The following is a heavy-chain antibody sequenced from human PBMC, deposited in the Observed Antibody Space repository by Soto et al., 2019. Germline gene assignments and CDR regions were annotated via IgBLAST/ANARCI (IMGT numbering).Heavy chain of an antibody. CDR3: ARGHRAIFGVVKSGWFDP. CDR2: INHSGST. D-gene: IGHD3-3*01. J-gene: IGHJ5*02. CDR1: GGSFSGYY. V-gene: IGHV4-34*01. Sequence: PSETLSLTCAVYGGSFSGYYWSWIRQPPGKGLEWIGEINHSGSTNYNPSLKSRVTISVDTSKNQFSLKLSSVTAADTAVYYCARGHRAIFGVVKSGWFDPWGQGTLVTVSS.